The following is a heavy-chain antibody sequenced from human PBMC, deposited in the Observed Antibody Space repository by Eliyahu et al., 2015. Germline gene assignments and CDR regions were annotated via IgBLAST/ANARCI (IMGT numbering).Heavy chain of an antibody. CDR2: ISDFGTYI. V-gene: IGHV3-21*06. D-gene: IGHD2-15*01. Sequence: EVQLVESGGRLVKPGGSLRLSCVASGXTFSXFGFSWVRQAPGKGLEWVSSISDFGTYIFYAESVKGRFTISRDDAKNSVYLQMNSLRAEDTAVYFCARDINWWGSTAYWGQGTLVTVSS. J-gene: IGHJ4*02. CDR1: GXTFSXFG. CDR3: ARDINWWGSTAY.